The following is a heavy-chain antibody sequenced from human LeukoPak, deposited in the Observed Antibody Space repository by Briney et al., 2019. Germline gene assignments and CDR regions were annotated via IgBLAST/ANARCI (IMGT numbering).Heavy chain of an antibody. Sequence: GASVKVSCKASGYTFTGYYMHWVRQAPGQGLEWMGWINPNSGGTNYAQKFQGWVTMTRDTSISTAYMELSRLRSDDTAVYYCARSPDCSSTSCYGVLSVRFDPWGQGTLVTVSS. D-gene: IGHD2-2*01. J-gene: IGHJ5*02. CDR1: GYTFTGYY. CDR2: INPNSGGT. V-gene: IGHV1-2*04. CDR3: ARSPDCSSTSCYGVLSVRFDP.